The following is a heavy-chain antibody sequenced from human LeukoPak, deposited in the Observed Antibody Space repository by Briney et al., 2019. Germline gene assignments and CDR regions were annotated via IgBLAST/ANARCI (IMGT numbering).Heavy chain of an antibody. D-gene: IGHD3-9*01. CDR1: GYTFTGYY. J-gene: IGHJ4*02. V-gene: IGHV1-2*02. Sequence: GASVKVSCKASGYTFTGYYMHWVRQAPGQGLEWMGGINPNSGGTNYAQKFQGRVTMTRDTSISTAYMKLSRLRSDDTAVFYCARSPHILTGENFDYWGQGTLVTVSS. CDR2: INPNSGGT. CDR3: ARSPHILTGENFDY.